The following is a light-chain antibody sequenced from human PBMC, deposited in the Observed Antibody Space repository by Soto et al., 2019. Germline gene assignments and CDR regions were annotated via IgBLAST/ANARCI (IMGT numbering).Light chain of an antibody. CDR2: ANT. CDR3: QSYDTSLSGYV. V-gene: IGLV1-40*01. Sequence: QSVLTQPPSVSGAPGQRVTISCTGSGSNLGAGYDIHWYQQVPGTAPKPLIYANTNRASGVPDRFSGSKSGASASLATTGLQAEDEADDYCQSYDTSLSGYVLGTGTKLTVL. J-gene: IGLJ1*01. CDR1: GSNLGAGYD.